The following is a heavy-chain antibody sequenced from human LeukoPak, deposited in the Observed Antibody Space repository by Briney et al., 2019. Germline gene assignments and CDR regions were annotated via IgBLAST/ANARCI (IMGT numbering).Heavy chain of an antibody. CDR3: TTSPYYDSGDY. Sequence: GGSLRLSCAASGFAFSNTWMSWVRQGPGKGLEWVGRIKSKTDGGTADYTTPVKGRFTFSRDDSKNTLYLQMNSLKIEDTAVYYCTTSPYYDSGDYWGQGALVIVSS. D-gene: IGHD3-22*01. V-gene: IGHV3-15*01. J-gene: IGHJ4*02. CDR2: IKSKTDGGTA. CDR1: GFAFSNTW.